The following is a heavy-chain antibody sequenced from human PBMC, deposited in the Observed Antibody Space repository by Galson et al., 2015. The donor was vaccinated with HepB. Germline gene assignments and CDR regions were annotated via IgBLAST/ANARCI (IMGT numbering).Heavy chain of an antibody. CDR1: GYSFTTYW. V-gene: IGHV5-10-1*01. CDR2: IDPSDSYT. CDR3: ARHRGIGELVWEH. Sequence: QSGAEVKKPGESLKISCKGSGYSFTTYWISWVRQMPGKGLEWMGRIDPSDSYTYYSPFFQGHVSISVDKAITTVYLQWSSLKASDTAMYYCARHRGIGELVWEHWGQGTLVTVSS. J-gene: IGHJ1*01. D-gene: IGHD3-10*01.